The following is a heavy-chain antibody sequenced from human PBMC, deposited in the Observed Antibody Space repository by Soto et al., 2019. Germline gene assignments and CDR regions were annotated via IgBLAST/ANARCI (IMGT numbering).Heavy chain of an antibody. CDR2: VTWNSVAT. V-gene: IGHV3-9*01. Sequence: EVQLVESGGGLVQPGRSLRLSCTASGFIFDNHAMHWVRQAPGKGLEWVAGVTWNSVATGYADSVKGRFTISRDNAKNSLYLQMNSLSAEHTAVYFCVKEGGMKYFDFWGRGTVVTVSS. CDR3: VKEGGMKYFDF. J-gene: IGHJ2*01. CDR1: GFIFDNHA. D-gene: IGHD3-16*01.